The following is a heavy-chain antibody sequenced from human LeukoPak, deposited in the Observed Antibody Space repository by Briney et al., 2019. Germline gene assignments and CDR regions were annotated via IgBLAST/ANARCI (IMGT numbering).Heavy chain of an antibody. V-gene: IGHV3-21*01. CDR3: ARDLHTYGWAFDI. Sequence: GGSLRLSCAASGFTFSSYSMNWVRQAPGKGLEWVSSISSSSSYIYYADSVKGRFTISRDNAKNSLYLQMNSLRAEDTAVYYCARDLHTYGWAFDIWGQGTMVTVSS. CDR2: ISSSSSYI. J-gene: IGHJ3*02. CDR1: GFTFSSYS. D-gene: IGHD3-10*01.